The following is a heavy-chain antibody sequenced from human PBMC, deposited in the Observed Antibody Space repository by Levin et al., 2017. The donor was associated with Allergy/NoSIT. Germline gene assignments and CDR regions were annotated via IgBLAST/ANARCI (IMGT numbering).Heavy chain of an antibody. J-gene: IGHJ4*02. CDR2: SRDRARRHTI. V-gene: IGHV3-72*01. CDR1: GFIFADHY. D-gene: IGHD3-16*01. Sequence: PGGSLRLSCAASGFIFADHYMDWLRQAPGKGLEWIARSRDRARRHTIEYAATVQVRFIISRDFSKNSVFLQMNSLRTEDTAVYYCSRSLFGDGNFDFWGKGTLVTVSS. CDR3: SRSLFGDGNFDF.